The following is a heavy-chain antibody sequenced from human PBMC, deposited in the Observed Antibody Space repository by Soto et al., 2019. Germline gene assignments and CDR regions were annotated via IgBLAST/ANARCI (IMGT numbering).Heavy chain of an antibody. CDR3: ARSYRGSAHGMDV. J-gene: IGHJ6*02. V-gene: IGHV3-13*01. CDR2: IGTAGDT. CDR1: GFTFSSYD. Sequence: EVQLVESGGGLVQPGGSLRLSCAASGFTFSSYDMHWVRQATGKGLEWVSAIGTAGDTYYPGSVKGRFTISRENAKNSLYLQMNSLRAGDTAVYYCARSYRGSAHGMDVWGQGTTVTVSS. D-gene: IGHD4-4*01.